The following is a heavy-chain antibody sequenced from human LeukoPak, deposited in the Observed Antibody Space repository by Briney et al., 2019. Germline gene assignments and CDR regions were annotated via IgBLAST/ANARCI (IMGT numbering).Heavy chain of an antibody. J-gene: IGHJ4*02. CDR3: ASTTYYYFWSGYYRGGFEY. V-gene: IGHV4-34*01. D-gene: IGHD3-3*01. CDR2: INHSGST. Sequence: SETLSLTCAVYGGSFSGYYWSWIRQPPGKGLEWIGEINHSGSTNYNPSLKSRVTISVDTSKNQFSLKLSSVTAADTAVYYCASTTYYYFWSGYYRGGFEYWGQGTLVTVSS. CDR1: GGSFSGYY.